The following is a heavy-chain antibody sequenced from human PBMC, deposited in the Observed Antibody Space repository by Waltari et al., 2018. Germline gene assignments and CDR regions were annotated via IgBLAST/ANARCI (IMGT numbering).Heavy chain of an antibody. D-gene: IGHD6-13*01. Sequence: QVQLVQSGPEVKKPGAAVKVSCQASGYNFTGYYIHRVRQAPGQGLEVMGWINANSGYTDYATKFQGRVTMTRDTSISTVYMELSSLTSDDTAVYYCARLVRLAAADDYWGQGTLVTVSS. CDR2: INANSGYT. V-gene: IGHV1-2*02. CDR1: GYNFTGYY. CDR3: ARLVRLAAADDY. J-gene: IGHJ4*02.